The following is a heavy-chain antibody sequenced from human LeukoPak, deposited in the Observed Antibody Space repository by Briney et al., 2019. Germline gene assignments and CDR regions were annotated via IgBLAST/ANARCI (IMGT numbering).Heavy chain of an antibody. Sequence: GGSLRLSCAASGFTFSDFYMSWIRQAPGKGLEGISYITTAGSTTYYADSVKGRFTLSRDNAKNSLYLQMTSLRAEATAIYYCAREKYGGDSRFSFDSWGQGALVSVSS. J-gene: IGHJ4*02. CDR3: AREKYGGDSRFSFDS. V-gene: IGHV3-11*01. D-gene: IGHD2-21*02. CDR2: ITTAGSTT. CDR1: GFTFSDFY.